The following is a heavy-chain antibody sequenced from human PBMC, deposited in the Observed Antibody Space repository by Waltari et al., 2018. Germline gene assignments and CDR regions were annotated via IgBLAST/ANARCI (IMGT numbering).Heavy chain of an antibody. J-gene: IGHJ5*02. D-gene: IGHD6-6*01. V-gene: IGHV4-31*03. CDR1: GGSISSGGYY. Sequence: QVQLQESGPGLVKLSQTLSLTCTVSGGSISSGGYYWSWIRQHPGKGLEWIGYIYYSGSTYYNPSLKSRVTISVDTSKNQFSLKLSSVTAADTAVYYCARGSSSSSRFDPWGQGTLVTVSS. CDR3: ARGSSSSSRFDP. CDR2: IYYSGST.